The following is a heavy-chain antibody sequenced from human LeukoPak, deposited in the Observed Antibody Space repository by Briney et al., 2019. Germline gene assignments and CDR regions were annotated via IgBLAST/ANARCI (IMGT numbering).Heavy chain of an antibody. D-gene: IGHD3-10*01. CDR3: ARGQVTMVRGVIIGPVNFDY. V-gene: IGHV4-59*01. CDR2: IYYSGST. Sequence: PSETLSLTCTVSGGSISSYYWSWIRQPPGKGLEWIGYIYYSGSTNYNPSLKSRVTISVDTSKNQFSLKLSSVTAADTAVYYCARGQVTMVRGVIIGPVNFDYWGQGTLVTVSS. CDR1: GGSISSYY. J-gene: IGHJ4*02.